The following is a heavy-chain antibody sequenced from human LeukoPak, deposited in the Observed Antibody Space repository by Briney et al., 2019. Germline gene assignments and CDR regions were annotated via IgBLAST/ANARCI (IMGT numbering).Heavy chain of an antibody. Sequence: PSETLSLTCTVSGGSISSFYWRWIRQPPGKGLEWLGYIYYRGNTQYNPSLKSRVTISVDTYKNQFSLRLTSVTAADTAVYYCARDLDNGGSSIWYFDLWGRGTLVTVSS. V-gene: IGHV4-59*01. D-gene: IGHD4-23*01. CDR1: GGSISSFY. CDR2: IYYRGNT. J-gene: IGHJ2*01. CDR3: ARDLDNGGSSIWYFDL.